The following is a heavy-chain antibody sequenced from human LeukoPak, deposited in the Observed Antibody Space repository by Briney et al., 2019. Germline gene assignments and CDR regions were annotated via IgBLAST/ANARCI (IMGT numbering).Heavy chain of an antibody. Sequence: PSETLSLTCTVSGGSISSYYWSWIRQPPGKGLEWIRYIYYSGSSNYNPSLESRGTISVDTSKSQCSLRLTSVTAADTAVYYCARVWTYYDSSGYSYYFDYWGQGTLVTVSS. V-gene: IGHV4-59*01. CDR3: ARVWTYYDSSGYSYYFDY. D-gene: IGHD3-22*01. CDR2: IYYSGSS. CDR1: GGSISSYY. J-gene: IGHJ4*02.